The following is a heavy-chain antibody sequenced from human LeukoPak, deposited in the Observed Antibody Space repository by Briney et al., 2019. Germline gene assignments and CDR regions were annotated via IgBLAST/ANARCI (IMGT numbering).Heavy chain of an antibody. Sequence: SETLSLTCTVSGGSISSGSYYWSWIRQPAGKGLEWIGRIYTSGSTNYNPSLKSLVTISVDTSKNQFSLKLSSVTAADTAVYYCARGVPRNDIWGQGTLATVSS. CDR2: IYTSGST. D-gene: IGHD1-1*01. J-gene: IGHJ4*02. CDR3: ARGVPRNDI. V-gene: IGHV4-61*02. CDR1: GGSISSGSYY.